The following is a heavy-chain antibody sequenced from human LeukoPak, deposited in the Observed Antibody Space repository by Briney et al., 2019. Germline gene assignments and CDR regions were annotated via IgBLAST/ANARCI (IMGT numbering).Heavy chain of an antibody. D-gene: IGHD1-26*01. CDR2: IYTSGST. CDR1: GGSLSSYY. V-gene: IGHV4-4*07. Sequence: SETLSLTCTVSGGSLSSYYWSWIRQPAGKGLEWIGRIYTSGSTYYNPSLKSRVTISVDTSKNQFSLKLSSVTAADTAVYYCARSYSGSYLTPFDYWGQGTLVTVSS. J-gene: IGHJ4*02. CDR3: ARSYSGSYLTPFDY.